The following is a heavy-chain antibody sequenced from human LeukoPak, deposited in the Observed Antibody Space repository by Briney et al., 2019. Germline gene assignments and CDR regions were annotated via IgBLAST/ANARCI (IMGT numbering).Heavy chain of an antibody. CDR2: IYPGDSDT. CDR3: ARLYSGYDSYFDY. CDR1: GYSFTSYW. D-gene: IGHD5-12*01. Sequence: KVGESLKISCKGSGYSFTSYWIGWVRQMPGKSLGWVGIIYPGDSDTRYSPSFQGQVTISADKSISTAYLQWSTLKASDTAMYYCARLYSGYDSYFDYWGQGTLVTVSS. V-gene: IGHV5-51*01. J-gene: IGHJ4*02.